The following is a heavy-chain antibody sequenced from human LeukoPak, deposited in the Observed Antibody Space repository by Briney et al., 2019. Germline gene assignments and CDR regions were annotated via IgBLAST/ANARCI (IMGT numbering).Heavy chain of an antibody. CDR2: INPSGGST. CDR1: GYTFTSYY. CDR3: ASEYGSGSYYNAAFDI. V-gene: IGHV1-46*01. D-gene: IGHD3-10*01. J-gene: IGHJ3*02. Sequence: GASVKVSCKASGYTFTSYYMHWVRQAPGQGLEWMGIINPSGGSTSYAQKFQGRVTMTRDTSTSTVYMELSSLRSEDTAVYYCASEYGSGSYYNAAFDIWGQGTMVTVSS.